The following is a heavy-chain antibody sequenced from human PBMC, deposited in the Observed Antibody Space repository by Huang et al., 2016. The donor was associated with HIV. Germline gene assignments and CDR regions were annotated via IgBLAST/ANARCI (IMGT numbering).Heavy chain of an antibody. D-gene: IGHD3-10*01. CDR1: GCTFSSYG. J-gene: IGHJ3*02. CDR2: IRYEGSNK. V-gene: IGHV3-30*02. Sequence: QVQLVESGGGVVQPGGSLRLSCAASGCTFSSYGMHWVRQAAGKGLEWVAFIRYEGSNKYYADSVRGRFTISRDKSKNTLYLQMNSLRAEDTAVYYCAKGSMANAFDIWGQGTMVTVSS. CDR3: AKGSMANAFDI.